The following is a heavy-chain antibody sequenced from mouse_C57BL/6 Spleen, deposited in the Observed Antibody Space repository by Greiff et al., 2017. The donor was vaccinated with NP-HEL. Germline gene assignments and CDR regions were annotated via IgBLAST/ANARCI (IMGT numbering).Heavy chain of an antibody. D-gene: IGHD1-1*01. CDR2: IDPETGGT. J-gene: IGHJ1*03. CDR3: TENYYGSSGV. V-gene: IGHV1-15*01. Sequence: QVQLQQSGAELVRPGASVTLSCKASGYTFTDYEMHWVKQTPVHGLEWIGAIDPETGGTAYNQTFKGKAILTADKSSSTAYMELRSLTSEDSAVYYCTENYYGSSGVWGTGTTVTVSS. CDR1: GYTFTDYE.